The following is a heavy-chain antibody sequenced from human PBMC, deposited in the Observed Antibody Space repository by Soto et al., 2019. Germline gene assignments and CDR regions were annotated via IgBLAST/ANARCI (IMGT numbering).Heavy chain of an antibody. CDR3: AKCRRDGYTLSY. CDR2: LSGSGGST. Sequence: GGSLRLSCAASGFTFISYAMSWVRQAPGKGLEWVSALSGSGGSTYYADSVKGRFTISRDNSKNTLYLQMNSVRAEDTAVYYCAKCRRDGYTLSYWGQGTLVTVSS. J-gene: IGHJ4*02. D-gene: IGHD5-12*01. CDR1: GFTFISYA. V-gene: IGHV3-23*01.